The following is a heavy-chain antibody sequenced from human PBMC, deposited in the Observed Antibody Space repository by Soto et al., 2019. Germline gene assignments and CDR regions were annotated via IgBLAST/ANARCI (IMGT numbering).Heavy chain of an antibody. CDR2: ISGSGGST. Sequence: TGGSLRLSCAASGFTFSSYAMSWVRQAPGKGLEWVSAISGSGGSTYYADSVKGRFTISRDNSKNTLYLQMNSLRAEDTAVYYCAKDWSSDSSGYYLLEYFQHWGQGTLVTVSS. CDR3: AKDWSSDSSGYYLLEYFQH. V-gene: IGHV3-23*01. CDR1: GFTFSSYA. J-gene: IGHJ1*01. D-gene: IGHD3-22*01.